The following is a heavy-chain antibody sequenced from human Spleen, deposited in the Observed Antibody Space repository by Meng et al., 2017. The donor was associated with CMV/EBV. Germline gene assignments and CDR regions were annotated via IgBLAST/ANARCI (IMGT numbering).Heavy chain of an antibody. Sequence: GESLKISCAASGFPFSSYAMSWVRQAPGKGLEWVSVIYRGGSSTYYADSVKGRFTISRDNSKYTLYLKRNSLRAEDTAVYYCATGGIAVAGMGYWGQGTLVTVS. J-gene: IGHJ4*02. CDR1: GFPFSSYA. CDR3: ATGGIAVAGMGY. D-gene: IGHD6-19*01. V-gene: IGHV3-23*03. CDR2: IYRGGSST.